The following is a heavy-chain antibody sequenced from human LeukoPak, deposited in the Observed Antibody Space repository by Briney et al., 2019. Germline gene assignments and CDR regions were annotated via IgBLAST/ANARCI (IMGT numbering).Heavy chain of an antibody. CDR2: ISSNGGST. D-gene: IGHD5-24*01. J-gene: IGHJ4*02. CDR3: VTTKAGEMLLDLDY. Sequence: GGSLRLSCSASGFTFSSYAMHWVRQAPGKGPEYVSAISSNGGSTYYADSVKGRFTISRDNSKNTLYLQMSSLRAEDTAVYYCVTTKAGEMLLDLDYWGQGTLVTVSS. CDR1: GFTFSSYA. V-gene: IGHV3-64D*06.